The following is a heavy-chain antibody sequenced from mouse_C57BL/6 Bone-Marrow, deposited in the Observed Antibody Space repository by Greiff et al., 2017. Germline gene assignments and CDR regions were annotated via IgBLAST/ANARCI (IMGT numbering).Heavy chain of an antibody. CDR2: IYPASSNT. J-gene: IGHJ4*01. Sequence: QVQLQQPGTELVKPGASVKLSCKASGYTFTSYWMHWVKQRPGQGLEWIGWIYPASSNTKYNEKFKGKATLTVDTSSSTAYMQLSSLTSEDSAVYFCARAEYYYGSSLCAMDYWGQGTSVTVSS. V-gene: IGHV1-84*01. CDR3: ARAEYYYGSSLCAMDY. D-gene: IGHD1-1*01. CDR1: GYTFTSYW.